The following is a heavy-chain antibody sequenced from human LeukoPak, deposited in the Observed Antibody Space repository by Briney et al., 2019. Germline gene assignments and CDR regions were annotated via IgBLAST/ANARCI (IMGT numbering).Heavy chain of an antibody. CDR3: ARSGGITMVRGGDYYMDV. Sequence: SVKVSCKASGGTFSSYAISWVRQAPGQGLEWMGGIIPIFGTENYAQKFQGRVTITTDESTSTGYMELSSLRSEDTAVYYCARSGGITMVRGGDYYMDVWGKGTTVTVSS. CDR2: IIPIFGTE. V-gene: IGHV1-69*05. CDR1: GGTFSSYA. D-gene: IGHD3-10*01. J-gene: IGHJ6*03.